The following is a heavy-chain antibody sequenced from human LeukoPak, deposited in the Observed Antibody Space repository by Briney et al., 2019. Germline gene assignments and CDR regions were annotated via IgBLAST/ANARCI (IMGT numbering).Heavy chain of an antibody. Sequence: PSETLSLTCTVSGGSISSGGYYWSWIRQPPGKGLEWIGYIYHSRSTYYNPSLKSRVTISVDRSKNQFSLKLSSVTAADTAVYYCASSVVIVPYDYWGQGTLVTVSS. V-gene: IGHV4-30-2*01. J-gene: IGHJ4*02. D-gene: IGHD2-21*01. CDR2: IYHSRST. CDR3: ASSVVIVPYDY. CDR1: GGSISSGGYY.